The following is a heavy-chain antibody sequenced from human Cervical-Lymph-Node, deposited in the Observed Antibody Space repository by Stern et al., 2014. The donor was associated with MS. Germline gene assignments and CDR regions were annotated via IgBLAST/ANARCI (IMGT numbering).Heavy chain of an antibody. CDR3: ARDYGDYAFDY. CDR2: IYPGDSDT. D-gene: IGHD4-17*01. V-gene: IGHV5-51*01. Sequence: EVQLVESGAEVKKPGESLKISCKGSGYSFTANWIAWVRQMPGKGLEWIGIIYPGDSDTRYSPSFQGQVTIAADKSISTAYLQWSSLKASDTAMYYCARDYGDYAFDYWGQGTLVTVSS. CDR1: GYSFTANW. J-gene: IGHJ4*02.